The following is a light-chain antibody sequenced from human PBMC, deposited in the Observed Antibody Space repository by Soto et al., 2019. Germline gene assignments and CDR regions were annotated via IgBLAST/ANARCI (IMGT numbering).Light chain of an antibody. CDR1: SGHSSYA. Sequence: QSALTQSPSASASLGASVKLTCTLSSGHSSYAIAWHQQHPEKGPRYLMKLYSDGSHNKGDGIPDRFSGSSSGAERYLTISSLQSEDEADYYCQTWGTAFRVFGGGTKLTVL. J-gene: IGLJ3*02. CDR3: QTWGTAFRV. CDR2: LYSDGSH. V-gene: IGLV4-69*01.